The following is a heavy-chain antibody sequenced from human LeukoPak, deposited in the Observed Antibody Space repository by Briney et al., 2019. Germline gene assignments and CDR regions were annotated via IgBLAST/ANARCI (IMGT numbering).Heavy chain of an antibody. V-gene: IGHV4-61*02. Sequence: SETLSLTCTVSGGSISSGSYYWSWIRQPAGKGLEWIGRIYTSGSTNYNPSLKSRVTISVDTSKNQFSLRLSSVTAADTAVYYCARDNSVRDEAWWFNPWGQGTLVTVSS. CDR1: GGSISSGSYY. CDR2: IYTSGST. CDR3: ARDNSVRDEAWWFNP. D-gene: IGHD5-24*01. J-gene: IGHJ5*02.